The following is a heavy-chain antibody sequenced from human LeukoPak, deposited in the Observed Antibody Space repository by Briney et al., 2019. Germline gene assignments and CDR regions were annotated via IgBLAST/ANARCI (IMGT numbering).Heavy chain of an antibody. V-gene: IGHV3-48*01. D-gene: IGHD2-15*01. J-gene: IGHJ6*02. CDR3: AKARTRYCSGGSCSAYGMDV. CDR1: GSTFSSYS. Sequence: GGSLRLSCAASGSTFSSYSMNWVRQAPGKGLEWVSYISSSSSTIYYADSVKGRFTISRDNAKNSLYLQMNSLRTEDTALYYCAKARTRYCSGGSCSAYGMDVWGQGTTVTVSS. CDR2: ISSSSSTI.